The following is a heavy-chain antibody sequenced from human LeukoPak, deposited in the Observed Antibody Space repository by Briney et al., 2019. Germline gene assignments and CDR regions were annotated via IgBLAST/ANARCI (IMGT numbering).Heavy chain of an antibody. Sequence: PGGSLRLSCAASGFTFSDYYMSWIRQAPGKGLEWVSYISTSSSTIYYADSVKGRFTISRDNSKNTLYLQMNSLRAEDTAVYYCAKDNRYDYDFWSGYSSAYNWFDPWGQGTLVTVSS. CDR1: GFTFSDYY. D-gene: IGHD3-3*01. V-gene: IGHV3-11*01. J-gene: IGHJ5*02. CDR2: ISTSSSTI. CDR3: AKDNRYDYDFWSGYSSAYNWFDP.